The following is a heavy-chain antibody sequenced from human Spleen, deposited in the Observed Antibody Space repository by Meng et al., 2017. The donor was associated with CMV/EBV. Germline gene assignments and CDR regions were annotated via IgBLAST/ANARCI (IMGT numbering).Heavy chain of an antibody. CDR3: APQRQEYYYDSSGYYRWTGYFDY. V-gene: IGHV1-24*01. CDR2: FDPEDGET. D-gene: IGHD3-22*01. Sequence: ASVKVSCKVSGYTLTELSMHWVRQAPGKGLEWMGGFDPEDGETIYAQKFQGRVTMTEDTSTETAYMELSSLRSEDTAVYYCAPQRQEYYYDSSGYYRWTGYFDYWGQGTLVTVSS. CDR1: GYTLTELS. J-gene: IGHJ4*02.